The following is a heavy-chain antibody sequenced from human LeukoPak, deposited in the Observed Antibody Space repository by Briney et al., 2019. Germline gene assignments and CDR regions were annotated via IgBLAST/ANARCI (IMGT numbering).Heavy chain of an antibody. CDR3: ARGGYSYGYSSHYYYMDV. Sequence: GASVKVSCKASGGTFTSYAISWVRQAPGQGLEWMGGIIPIFGTANYAQKFQGRVTITADQSTSTAYMELSSLRSEDTAVYYCARGGYSYGYSSHYYYMDVWGKGTTVTVSS. J-gene: IGHJ6*03. CDR2: IIPIFGTA. D-gene: IGHD5-18*01. V-gene: IGHV1-69*13. CDR1: GGTFTSYA.